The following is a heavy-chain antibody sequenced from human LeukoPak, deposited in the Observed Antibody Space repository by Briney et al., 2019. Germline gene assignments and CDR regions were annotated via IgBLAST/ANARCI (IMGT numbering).Heavy chain of an antibody. J-gene: IGHJ4*02. CDR3: ATFSGYDWSFDY. V-gene: IGHV3-9*01. Sequence: GGSLRLSCAASGFTFDDYAMHWVRQAPGKGLEWVSGISWNSGSIGYADSVKGRFTISRDNAKNSLYLQMNSLRAEGTALYYCATFSGYDWSFDYWGQGTLVTVSS. CDR1: GFTFDDYA. D-gene: IGHD5-12*01. CDR2: ISWNSGSI.